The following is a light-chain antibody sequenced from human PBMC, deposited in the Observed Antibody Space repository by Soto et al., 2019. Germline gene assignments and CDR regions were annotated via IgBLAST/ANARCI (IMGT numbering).Light chain of an antibody. CDR3: QQYNHWPGT. CDR1: QSVSSSY. V-gene: IGKV3-15*01. J-gene: IGKJ1*01. Sequence: EIVLTQSPGTLSLSPGERDTLSCRASQSVSSSYLAWYQQKPGQAPRLLIYGASTRATGIPARFSGSGSGTEFTLTISSLQPEDFAVYYCQQYNHWPGTFGQGTKVDIK. CDR2: GAS.